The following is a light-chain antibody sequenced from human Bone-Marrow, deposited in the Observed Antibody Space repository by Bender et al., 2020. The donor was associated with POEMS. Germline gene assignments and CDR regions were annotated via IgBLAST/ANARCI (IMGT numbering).Light chain of an antibody. V-gene: IGLV2-23*02. J-gene: IGLJ1*01. CDR2: DVT. Sequence: QSALTQPASVSGSPGQSITISCTGTSSDVGSYDLVSWYQQPPGKAPKLLIYDVTERPSGVSNRFSGSKSGNTASLTISGLQSEDEADYYCCSYADNEDVFGTGTKVTVL. CDR3: CSYADNEDV. CDR1: SSDVGSYDL.